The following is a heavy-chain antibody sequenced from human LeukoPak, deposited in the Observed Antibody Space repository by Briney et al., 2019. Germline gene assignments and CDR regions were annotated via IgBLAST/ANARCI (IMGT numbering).Heavy chain of an antibody. CDR3: AKGGSYYDFSLDY. V-gene: IGHV3-30*02. CDR2: IWYGGSNK. J-gene: IGHJ4*02. CDR1: GFTFSSYG. D-gene: IGHD3-3*01. Sequence: PGGSLRLSCAASGFTFSSYGMHWVRQAPGKGLEWVAVIWYGGSNKYYADSVKGRFTISRDNSKNTLYLQMNSLRAEDTAVYYCAKGGSYYDFSLDYWGQGTLVTVSS.